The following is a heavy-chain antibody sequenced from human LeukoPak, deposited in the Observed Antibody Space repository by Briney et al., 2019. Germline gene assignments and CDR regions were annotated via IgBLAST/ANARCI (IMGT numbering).Heavy chain of an antibody. CDR1: GFTFSIYG. D-gene: IGHD3-22*01. CDR3: AVHNSGFCY. Sequence: GGSLRLSCAVSGFTFSIYGMSWVRQAPGKGLEWVSAISDSGDSTYYADSVKGRFTISRDNSKNTLYLQMNSLRAEDTAVYYCAVHNSGFCYWGQGTQVTVSP. CDR2: ISDSGDST. V-gene: IGHV3-23*01. J-gene: IGHJ4*02.